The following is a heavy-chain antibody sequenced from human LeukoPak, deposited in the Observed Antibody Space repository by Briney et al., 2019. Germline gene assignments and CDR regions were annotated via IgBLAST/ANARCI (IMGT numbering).Heavy chain of an antibody. Sequence: ASVKVSCKASGGTFSSYAISWVRQAPGQGLEWMGGIIPIFGTANYAQKFQGRVTMTRDTSISTVYMELSSLRSEDTALYYCATGSHVRVYDSNPYYGHYWGQGTLVTVSS. J-gene: IGHJ4*02. CDR2: IIPIFGTA. V-gene: IGHV1-69*05. CDR3: ATGSHVRVYDSNPYYGHY. CDR1: GGTFSSYA. D-gene: IGHD3-22*01.